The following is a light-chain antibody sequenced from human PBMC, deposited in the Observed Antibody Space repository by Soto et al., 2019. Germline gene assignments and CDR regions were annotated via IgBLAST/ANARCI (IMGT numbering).Light chain of an antibody. J-gene: IGLJ2*01. V-gene: IGLV2-14*01. Sequence: QSALTQPASVSGSPGQSIAFSCTGTSSDIADYNYVSWYQQHPGKAPKLIIYDVSNRPSGVSNRFSGSMSGNTASLTISRLQPEDEADYYCSSYTGSTTVIFGGGTKVTVL. CDR1: SSDIADYNY. CDR3: SSYTGSTTVI. CDR2: DVS.